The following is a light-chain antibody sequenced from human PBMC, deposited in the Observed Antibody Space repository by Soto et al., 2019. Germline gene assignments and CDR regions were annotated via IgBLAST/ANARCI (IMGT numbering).Light chain of an antibody. CDR3: EQRSNWPRT. CDR2: DAS. V-gene: IGKV3-11*01. J-gene: IGKJ1*01. CDR1: QSVSSY. Sequence: EIVLTQSPATLCLSPGERATLSCRASQSVSSYLAWYQQQPVHAPRLLIYDASNRATRIPARFSGSGSVTDFTITIRSLEVEDFAVYYCEQRSNWPRTFGQGTKVDMK.